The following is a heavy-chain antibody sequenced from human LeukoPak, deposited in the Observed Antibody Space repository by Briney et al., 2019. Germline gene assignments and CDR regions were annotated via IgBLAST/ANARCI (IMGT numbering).Heavy chain of an antibody. CDR2: IYYSGST. V-gene: IGHV4-59*01. CDR1: GGSISSYY. D-gene: IGHD5-12*01. CDR3: AREYSGYVPYFDY. J-gene: IGHJ4*02. Sequence: PSETLSLTCTVSGGSISSYYWSAIRQPPGKGLEWIGYIYYSGSTNYNPSLKSRVTISVDTSKNQFSLKLSSVTAADTAVYYCAREYSGYVPYFDYWGQGTLVTVSS.